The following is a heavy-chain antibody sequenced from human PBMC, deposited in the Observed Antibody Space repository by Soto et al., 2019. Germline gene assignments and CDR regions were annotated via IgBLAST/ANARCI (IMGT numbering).Heavy chain of an antibody. J-gene: IGHJ4*02. CDR3: ARHGSGDYEPDY. Sequence: PSETLSLTCTVSGGSISSSSYYWGWIRQPPGKGLEWIGTMYYSGSTYYNPSLKSRVTISVDMSKNQFSLKLSSVTAADTAVYYCARHGSGDYEPDYWGQGTLVTVSS. D-gene: IGHD4-17*01. CDR1: GGSISSSSYY. CDR2: MYYSGST. V-gene: IGHV4-39*01.